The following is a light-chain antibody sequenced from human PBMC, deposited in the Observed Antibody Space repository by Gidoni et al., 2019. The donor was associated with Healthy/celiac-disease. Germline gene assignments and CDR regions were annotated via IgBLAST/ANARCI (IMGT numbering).Light chain of an antibody. CDR1: QSVSSN. CDR2: GAS. V-gene: IGKV3-15*01. CDR3: QQYNNWPFT. Sequence: EIVMTQSPATLSVSPGERATLSCRASQSVSSNLAWYQQKPGQAPRLLIYGASTRATGIPAMFRGSGSGTEFTLTISSLQSEDFAVYYCQQYNNWPFTFGPXTKVDIK. J-gene: IGKJ3*01.